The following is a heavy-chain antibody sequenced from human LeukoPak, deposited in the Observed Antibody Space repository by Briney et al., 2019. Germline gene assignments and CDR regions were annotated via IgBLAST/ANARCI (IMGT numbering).Heavy chain of an antibody. V-gene: IGHV3-30*18. D-gene: IGHD6-13*01. CDR2: ISYDGSDK. J-gene: IGHJ5*02. Sequence: EGSLRLSCAASGFTFSRHGVHWVRQAPGKGLEWVAVISYDGSDKHYADSVKGRFTISRDNSKNTLYLQMNSLRAEDTAVYYCAKDPYSSSWYNWFDPWGQGTLVTVSS. CDR3: AKDPYSSSWYNWFDP. CDR1: GFTFSRHG.